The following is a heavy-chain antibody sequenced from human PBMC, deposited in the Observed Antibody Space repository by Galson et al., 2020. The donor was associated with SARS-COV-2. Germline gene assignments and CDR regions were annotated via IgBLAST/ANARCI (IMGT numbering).Heavy chain of an antibody. CDR3: AAIGYGSTGNFDY. J-gene: IGHJ4*02. V-gene: IGHV3-30*04. D-gene: IGHD6-13*01. CDR1: GFTFSNYA. Sequence: GESLKISCAASGFTFSNYAMHWVRQAPGKGLEWVGVISYDGSSKYYADFVKGQFTISRDNSKNTLYLQMNSLRSEDTGVYYCAAIGYGSTGNFDYWGQGTLVTVSS. CDR2: ISYDGSSK.